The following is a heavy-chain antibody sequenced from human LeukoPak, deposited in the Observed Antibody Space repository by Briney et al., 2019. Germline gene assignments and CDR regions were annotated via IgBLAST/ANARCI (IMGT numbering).Heavy chain of an antibody. D-gene: IGHD3-22*01. V-gene: IGHV3-23*01. CDR2: ISGSGGST. Sequence: PGGSLRLSCAASGYTFSSYAMHWVRQAPGKGLEWVSAISGSGGSTYYADSVKGRFTISRDNSKSTLYLQMNSLRAEDTAVYYCARHVVAVGFDYWGQGTLVTVSS. CDR3: ARHVVAVGFDY. J-gene: IGHJ4*02. CDR1: GYTFSSYA.